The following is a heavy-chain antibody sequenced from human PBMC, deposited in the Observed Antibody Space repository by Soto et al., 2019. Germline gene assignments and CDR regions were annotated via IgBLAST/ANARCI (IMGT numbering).Heavy chain of an antibody. CDR3: AKSRVAAAGATGYYYYYGMDV. CDR1: GYTFTGYY. CDR2: INPNSGGT. J-gene: IGHJ6*02. V-gene: IGHV1-2*02. Sequence: ASVKVSCKASGYTFTGYYMHLLRQAPGQGLEWMGWINPNSGGTNYAQKFQGRVTMTRDTSISTAYMELSRLRSDDTAVYYCAKSRVAAAGATGYYYYYGMDVWGQGTTVTVSS. D-gene: IGHD6-13*01.